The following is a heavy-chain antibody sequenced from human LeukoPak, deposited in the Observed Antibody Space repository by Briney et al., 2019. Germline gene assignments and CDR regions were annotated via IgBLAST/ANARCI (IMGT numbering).Heavy chain of an antibody. CDR1: GGSISSSNYY. D-gene: IGHD1-26*01. CDR3: ATLIGYSNWFDP. V-gene: IGHV4-61*01. J-gene: IGHJ5*02. CDR2: IYYSGST. Sequence: SETLSLTCTVSGGSISSSNYYWSWIRQPPGKGLEWIGYIYYSGSTKYNPSLKSRVTISVDRSKNQFSLKLSSVTAADTAVYYCATLIGYSNWFDPWGQGTLVTVSS.